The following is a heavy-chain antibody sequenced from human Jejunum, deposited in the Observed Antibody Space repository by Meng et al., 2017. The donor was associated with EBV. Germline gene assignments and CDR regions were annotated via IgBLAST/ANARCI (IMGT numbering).Heavy chain of an antibody. D-gene: IGHD6-6*01. CDR1: VDIVSSDVAA. V-gene: IGHV6-1*01. CDR2: TFYRSRWFY. CDR3: ARDGPQSLSSFDY. Sequence: QVHLRQPVPGLVKPSQTLSLNCSISVDIVSSDVAACNWIRQSPSRGLEWLGRTFYRSRWFYDYAPSVKSRITINSDTSKNQFSLHLYSVTPEYTAVYYGARDGPQSLSSFDYWGQGTLVTVSS. J-gene: IGHJ4*02.